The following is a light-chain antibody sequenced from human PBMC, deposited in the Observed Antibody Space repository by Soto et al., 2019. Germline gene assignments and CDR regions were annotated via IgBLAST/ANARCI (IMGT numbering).Light chain of an antibody. Sequence: EIVMTHSPATLSVSPGERATLSCRSSQSVSSNLAWYQQKPGLAPRLLFYAASIRATGIPARFSGSGSGTEFTLTISSLQSEDFAVYYCQQYNDWPWTLGQGTKVEIK. CDR2: AAS. J-gene: IGKJ1*01. CDR1: QSVSSN. CDR3: QQYNDWPWT. V-gene: IGKV3-15*01.